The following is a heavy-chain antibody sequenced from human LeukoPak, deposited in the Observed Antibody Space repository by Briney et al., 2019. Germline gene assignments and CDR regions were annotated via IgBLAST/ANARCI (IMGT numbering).Heavy chain of an antibody. J-gene: IGHJ4*02. CDR3: ARFRRYFDWLLSEFDY. Sequence: GGSLRLSCAASGFTFSSYWMSWVRQAPGKGLEWVANIKQDGSEKYYVDSVKGRFTISRDNAKNSLYLQMNSLRAEDTAVYYCARFRRYFDWLLSEFDYWDQGTLVSVSS. D-gene: IGHD3-9*01. CDR2: IKQDGSEK. CDR1: GFTFSSYW. V-gene: IGHV3-7*01.